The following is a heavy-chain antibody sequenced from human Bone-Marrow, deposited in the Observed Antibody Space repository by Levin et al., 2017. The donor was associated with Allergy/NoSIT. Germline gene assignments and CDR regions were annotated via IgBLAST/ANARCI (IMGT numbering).Heavy chain of an antibody. V-gene: IGHV4-59*01. CDR2: IYYSGST. J-gene: IGHJ4*02. Sequence: SETLSLTCTVSGGSISSYYWSWIRQPPGKGLEWIGYIYYSGSTNYNPSLKSRVTISVDTSKNQFSLKLSSVTAADTAVYYCASGDFWSGYLDYWGQGTLVTVSS. CDR1: GGSISSYY. CDR3: ASGDFWSGYLDY. D-gene: IGHD3-3*01.